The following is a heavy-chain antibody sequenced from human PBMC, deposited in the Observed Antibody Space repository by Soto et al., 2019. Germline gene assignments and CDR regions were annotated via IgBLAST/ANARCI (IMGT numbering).Heavy chain of an antibody. V-gene: IGHV1-2*04. D-gene: IGHD2-8*01. CDR2: INPNSGGT. J-gene: IGHJ6*02. Sequence: DSVKVSCKASGYTFTGYYMHWVRQAPGQGLEWMGWINPNSGGTNYAQKFQGWVTMTRDTSISTAYMELSRLRSDDTAVYYCERGYCNNGVCSYGMDVCGQLTTVPVSS. CDR1: GYTFTGYY. CDR3: ERGYCNNGVCSYGMDV.